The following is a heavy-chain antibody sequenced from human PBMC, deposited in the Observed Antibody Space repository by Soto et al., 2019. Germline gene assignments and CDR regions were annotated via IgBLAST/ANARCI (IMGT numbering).Heavy chain of an antibody. V-gene: IGHV3-33*01. CDR2: IWSDGSNK. J-gene: IGHJ2*01. CDR1: GFPFSVYG. CDR3: VRASGPFDL. Sequence: QMQLVESGGGVVQPGRSLRLSCGASGFPFSVYGIHWVRQAPGKGLEWVGVIWSDGSNKYYGDSVKGRFTISRDNSKNTLYLQMNSLRAEDTAVCYCVRASGPFDLWGRGTLVTVSS.